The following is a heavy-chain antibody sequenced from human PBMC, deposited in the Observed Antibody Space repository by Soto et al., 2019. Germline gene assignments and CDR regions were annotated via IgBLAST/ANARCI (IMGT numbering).Heavy chain of an antibody. J-gene: IGHJ6*02. CDR2: IFSNDEK. Sequence: QVTLKESGPVLVKPTEPLTLTCTVSGFSLSNARMGVSWIRQPPGKALEWLAHIFSNDEKSYSTSLKSRLTISKDTSKSQVVLTMTNMDPVDTATYYCARMGQDYYYGMDVWGQGTTVTVSS. V-gene: IGHV2-26*01. CDR3: ARMGQDYYYGMDV. CDR1: GFSLSNARMG.